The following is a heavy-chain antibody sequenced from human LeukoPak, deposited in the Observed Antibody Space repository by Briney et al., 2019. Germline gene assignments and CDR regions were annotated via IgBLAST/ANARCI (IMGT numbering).Heavy chain of an antibody. CDR3: ARVTAYRGYYYYYMDV. D-gene: IGHD2-2*01. CDR2: IKQDGSEK. J-gene: IGHJ6*03. CDR1: GLTFSSYW. Sequence: PGGSLRLSCAASGLTFSSYWMSWVRQAPGKGLEWVANIKQDGSEKYYVDSVKGRFTISRDNAKNSLYLQMNSLRAEDTAVYYCARVTAYRGYYYYYMDVWGKGTTVTVSS. V-gene: IGHV3-7*01.